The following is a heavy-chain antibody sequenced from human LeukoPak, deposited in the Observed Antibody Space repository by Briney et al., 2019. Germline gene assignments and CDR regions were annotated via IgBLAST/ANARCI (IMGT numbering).Heavy chain of an antibody. CDR2: IYYSGST. V-gene: IGHV4-59*01. J-gene: IGHJ4*02. CDR1: GGSIRSYY. D-gene: IGHD2-15*01. Sequence: PSETLSLTCTVSGGSIRSYYWSWIRQPPGKGLEWIGYIYYSGSTNYNPSLKSRVNISVDTSKNQFYLKLSSVTAADTAVYYCARDRRSGEDSNLWGQGTLVTVSS. CDR3: ARDRRSGEDSNL.